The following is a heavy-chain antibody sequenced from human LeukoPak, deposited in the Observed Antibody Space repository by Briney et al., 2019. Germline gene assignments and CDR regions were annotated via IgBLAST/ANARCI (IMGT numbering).Heavy chain of an antibody. Sequence: GGSLRLSCAASGFTFSSSAMSWVRQAPGKGLEWVSSISGSGSGGSTYYADSVKGRFTISRDNAKNSLYLQMNSLRAEDTAVYYCARTSGSYFSFDYWGQGTLVTVSS. J-gene: IGHJ4*02. D-gene: IGHD1-26*01. V-gene: IGHV3-23*01. CDR1: GFTFSSSA. CDR3: ARTSGSYFSFDY. CDR2: ISGSGSGGST.